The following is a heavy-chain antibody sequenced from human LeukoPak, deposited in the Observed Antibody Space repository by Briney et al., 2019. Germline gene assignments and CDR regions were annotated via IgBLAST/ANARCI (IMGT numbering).Heavy chain of an antibody. CDR1: GFTFDDYA. CDR3: AKGAKEPPRYRSGWSYYGMDV. CDR2: ISWNSGSI. Sequence: GRSLRLSCAASGFTFDDYAVHWVRQAPGKGLEWVSGISWNSGSIGYADSVKGRFTISRDNAKNSLYLQMNSLRAEDTALYYCAKGAKEPPRYRSGWSYYGMDVWGQGTTVTVSS. V-gene: IGHV3-9*01. J-gene: IGHJ6*02. D-gene: IGHD6-19*01.